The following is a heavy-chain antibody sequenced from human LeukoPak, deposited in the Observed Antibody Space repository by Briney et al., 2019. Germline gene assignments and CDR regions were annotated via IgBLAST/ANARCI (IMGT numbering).Heavy chain of an antibody. J-gene: IGHJ6*03. CDR1: GGTFSSYA. CDR2: IIPIFGTA. D-gene: IGHD1-7*01. V-gene: IGHV1-69*05. Sequence: SVKVSCKASGGTFSSYAISWVRQAPGQGLEWMGGIIPIFGTANYAQKFQGRVTITTDESTSTAYMELSSLRSEDTAVYYCASQGLELSYYYYYMDVWGKGTTVTVSS. CDR3: ASQGLELSYYYYYMDV.